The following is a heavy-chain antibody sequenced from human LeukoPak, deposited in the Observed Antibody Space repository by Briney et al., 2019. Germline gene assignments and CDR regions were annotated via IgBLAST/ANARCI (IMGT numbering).Heavy chain of an antibody. Sequence: ASVKVSCKASGYTFTAYYMHWVRQVPGHGLEWMGWINPNSGGTNYAQKFQGRVTMTGDTSIRTAYMELSSLRSEDTAVYYCARVALYYDILTGEFDPWGQGTLVTVSS. CDR2: INPNSGGT. CDR1: GYTFTAYY. V-gene: IGHV1-2*02. CDR3: ARVALYYDILTGEFDP. D-gene: IGHD3-9*01. J-gene: IGHJ5*02.